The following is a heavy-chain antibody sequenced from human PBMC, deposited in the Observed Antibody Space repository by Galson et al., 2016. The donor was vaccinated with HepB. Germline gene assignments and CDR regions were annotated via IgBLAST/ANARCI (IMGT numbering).Heavy chain of an antibody. CDR1: GFTFDIYE. Sequence: SLRLSCAASGFTFDIYEMNWVRQAPGKGLEWVSFISSGGSSIDYADSVEGRFTISRDNAKNSLYLQLNSMRVEDTATYYCVRVGGSGGADPDCWGQGTLVTVSS. J-gene: IGHJ4*02. V-gene: IGHV3-48*03. CDR2: ISSGGSSI. D-gene: IGHD3-16*01. CDR3: VRVGGSGGADPDC.